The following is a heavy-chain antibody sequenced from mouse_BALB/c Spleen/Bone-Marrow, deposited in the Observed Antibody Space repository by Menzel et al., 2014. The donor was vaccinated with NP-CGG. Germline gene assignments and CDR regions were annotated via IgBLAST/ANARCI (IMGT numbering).Heavy chain of an antibody. Sequence: EVMLVESGGGLVQPGGSLRLSCAPSGFTFSDFYMEWVRQPPGKRLEWIAASRNKANDYTTEYSASVEGRFIVSRDTSQSILYLQMNALRAEDTAIYYCARDARRDAMDYWGQGTSVTVSS. CDR3: ARDARRDAMDY. V-gene: IGHV7-1*02. CDR1: GFTFSDFY. J-gene: IGHJ4*01. CDR2: SRNKANDYTT.